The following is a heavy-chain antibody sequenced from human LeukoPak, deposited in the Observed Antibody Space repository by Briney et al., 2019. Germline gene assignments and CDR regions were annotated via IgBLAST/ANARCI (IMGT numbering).Heavy chain of an antibody. V-gene: IGHV1-69*13. Sequence: SVKVSCKASGGTFSSYAISWVRQAPGQGLEWMGGIIPIFGTANYAQKFQGRVTITADESTSTAYMELSSLRSEDTAVYYCARGLAQWPHFYYYGMDVWDQGTTVTVSS. J-gene: IGHJ6*02. CDR1: GGTFSSYA. CDR3: ARGLAQWPHFYYYGMDV. CDR2: IIPIFGTA. D-gene: IGHD6-19*01.